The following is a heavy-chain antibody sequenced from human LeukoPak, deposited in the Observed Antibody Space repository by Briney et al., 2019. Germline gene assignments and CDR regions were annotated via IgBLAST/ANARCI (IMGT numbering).Heavy chain of an antibody. D-gene: IGHD3-22*01. V-gene: IGHV4-31*03. CDR2: IYYSGST. J-gene: IGHJ3*02. CDR3: ARDRRKYYYDSSGYSEAFDI. Sequence: SQTLSLTCTVSGGSISSGGYYWSWIRQHPGKGLEWIGYIYYSGSTYYNPSLKSRVTISVDTSKNQFSLKLSSVTAADTAVYYCARDRRKYYYDSSGYSEAFDIWGQGTMVTVSS. CDR1: GGSISSGGYY.